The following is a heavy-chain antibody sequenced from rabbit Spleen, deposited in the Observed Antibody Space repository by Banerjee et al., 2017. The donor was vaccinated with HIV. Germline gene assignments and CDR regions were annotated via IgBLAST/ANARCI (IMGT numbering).Heavy chain of an antibody. D-gene: IGHD1-1*01. V-gene: IGHV1S47*01. CDR3: VRGASSSGYYNL. J-gene: IGHJ4*01. CDR1: GFDFSNYG. Sequence: QEQLVESGGGLVQPGGSLKLSCKASGFDFSNYGVTWVRQAPGKGLEWIGYIEPIFGNTYYANWVNGRFTISSHNAQNTLYLQLSSLTAADTATYFCVRGASSSGYYNLWGPGTLVTVS. CDR2: IEPIFGNT.